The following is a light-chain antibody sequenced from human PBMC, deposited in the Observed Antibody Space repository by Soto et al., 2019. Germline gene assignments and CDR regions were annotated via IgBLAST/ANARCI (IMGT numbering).Light chain of an antibody. V-gene: IGLV2-14*01. CDR1: SSDIGRYNY. J-gene: IGLJ1*01. CDR2: DVS. CDR3: SSYISSSTYV. Sequence: QSALTQPASVSGSPGQSITISCTGTSSDIGRYNYVSWYQQYPGKAPKFMIYDVSNRPSGVSNRFSGSKSGNTASLTISGLQAEDEVDYYCSSYISSSTYVFGTGTKVTVL.